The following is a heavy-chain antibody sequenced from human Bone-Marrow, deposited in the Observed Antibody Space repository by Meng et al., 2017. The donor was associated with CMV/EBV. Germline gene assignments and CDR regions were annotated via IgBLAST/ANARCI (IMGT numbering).Heavy chain of an antibody. J-gene: IGHJ6*02. Sequence: SETLSLTCAVYGGSLSGYYWSWIRQPPGKGLEWIGEINHSGSANYNPSLKSRVTISVDTSKNQFSLKVSSVTAADTAVYYCARSLEWLYYYYYGMDVWGQGNTVTVSS. D-gene: IGHD3-3*01. CDR1: GGSLSGYY. CDR3: ARSLEWLYYYYYGMDV. CDR2: INHSGSA. V-gene: IGHV4-34*01.